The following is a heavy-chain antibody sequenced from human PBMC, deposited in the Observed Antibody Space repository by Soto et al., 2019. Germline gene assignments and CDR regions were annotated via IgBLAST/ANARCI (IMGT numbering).Heavy chain of an antibody. CDR3: ARLTRYCSDGTCYFFDY. D-gene: IGHD2-15*01. CDR2: VYYTGST. V-gene: IGHV4-39*01. CDR1: SGSISTSSSYY. J-gene: IGHJ4*02. Sequence: PSETLSLTCTVSSGSISTSSSYYWGWIRQPPGKGLEWIGSVYYTGSTYYNPSLKSRVTISVDTSKNPSSLKLSSVTAADTAVYYCARLTRYCSDGTCYFFDYWGQGTLVTV.